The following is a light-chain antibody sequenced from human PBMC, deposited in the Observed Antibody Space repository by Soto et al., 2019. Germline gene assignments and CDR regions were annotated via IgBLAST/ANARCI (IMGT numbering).Light chain of an antibody. J-gene: IGKJ1*01. CDR3: QQSYSTPRT. CDR2: DAS. V-gene: IGKV1-8*01. Sequence: ANRMTQSPSSFSACTGDRDTITCRASQGISSYLAWYQQKPGKAPKLLIYDASSLKSGVPSRFSGSGSGTDFTLTISSLQPEDFATYYCQQSYSTPRTFAQGTKVDIK. CDR1: QGISSY.